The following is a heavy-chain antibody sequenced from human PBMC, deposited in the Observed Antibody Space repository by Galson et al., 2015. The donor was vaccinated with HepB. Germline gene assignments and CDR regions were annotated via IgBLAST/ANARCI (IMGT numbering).Heavy chain of an antibody. CDR1: GFTFSGYW. CDR3: ARGSSGWLQLDY. Sequence: SLRLSCAASGFTFSGYWMSWVRQAPGKGLEWVANINQDGSEKYYVDSVKGRFTISRDNAKNSLYLQMNSLRAEDTAVYYCARGSSGWLQLDYGGQGTLVTVSS. V-gene: IGHV3-7*04. CDR2: INQDGSEK. D-gene: IGHD6-19*01. J-gene: IGHJ4*02.